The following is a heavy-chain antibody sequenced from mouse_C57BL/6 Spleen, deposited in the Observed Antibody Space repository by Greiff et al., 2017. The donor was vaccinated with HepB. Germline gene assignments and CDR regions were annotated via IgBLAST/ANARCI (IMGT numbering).Heavy chain of an antibody. CDR3: TRSYSLVHWYFDV. V-gene: IGHV1-15*01. Sequence: QVQLQQSGAELVRPGASVTLSCKASGYTFTDYEMHWVKQTPVHGLEWIGAIDPETGGTAYNQKFKGKAILTADKSSSTAYMELRSLTSEDSAVYYCTRSYSLVHWYFDVWGTGTTVTVSS. J-gene: IGHJ1*03. CDR1: GYTFTDYE. D-gene: IGHD2-10*02. CDR2: IDPETGGT.